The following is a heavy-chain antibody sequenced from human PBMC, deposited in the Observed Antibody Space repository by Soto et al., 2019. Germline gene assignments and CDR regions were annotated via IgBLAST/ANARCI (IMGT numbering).Heavy chain of an antibody. Sequence: PGGSLRLSCAASGFTFSNYGMNWVRQAPGKGLEWVAGVSARGGDTSYADSVKGRFTISRDNSKDTLYLQMNSLRAEDTAVYYCAREYTAWPLAYGLDVWGQGTTVTVSS. D-gene: IGHD2-2*02. CDR1: GFTFSNYG. J-gene: IGHJ6*02. V-gene: IGHV3-23*01. CDR2: VSARGGDT. CDR3: AREYTAWPLAYGLDV.